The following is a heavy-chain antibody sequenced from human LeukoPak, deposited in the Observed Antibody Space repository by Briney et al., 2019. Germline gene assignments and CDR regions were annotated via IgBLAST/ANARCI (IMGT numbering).Heavy chain of an antibody. D-gene: IGHD5-24*01. CDR3: ASCKMASIGSYIDD. CDR1: ARSLISSGYY. J-gene: IGHJ4*01. CDR2: IYYSGRT. V-gene: IGHV4-39*01. Sequence: PSETLSLTCSVSARSLISSGYYWGWLRQPPGKGLEWIGSIYYSGRTYHTTSLKSRVTTSVDTTTHQFSVMLHLVTGPDMAVEYCASCKMASIGSYIDDWGQGTLVTVSS.